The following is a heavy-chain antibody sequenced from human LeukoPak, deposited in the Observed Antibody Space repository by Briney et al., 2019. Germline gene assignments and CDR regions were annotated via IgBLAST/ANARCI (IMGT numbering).Heavy chain of an antibody. CDR2: IIPMFETA. J-gene: IGHJ5*02. CDR1: GYTFTNYD. V-gene: IGHV1-69*13. Sequence: SVKVSCKTSGYTFTNYDIYWVRQAPGQGLEWMGGIIPMFETANYAQKFQGRVTITADESTSTAYMELSSLRSEDTAVYYCARDLRQWLVNWFDPWGQGTLVTVSS. D-gene: IGHD6-19*01. CDR3: ARDLRQWLVNWFDP.